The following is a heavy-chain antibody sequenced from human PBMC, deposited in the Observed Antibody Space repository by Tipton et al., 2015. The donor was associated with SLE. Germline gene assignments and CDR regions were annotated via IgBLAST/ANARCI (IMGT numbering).Heavy chain of an antibody. Sequence: TLSLTCSVSGGSITSGGYYWTWIRQHPGKGLEWIGYFYFSSSTSYNPSLKSRVTISVDTSKNQFSLQLNSVTPEDTAVYYCTNFGVFDIWGQGTMVTVSS. D-gene: IGHD4/OR15-4a*01. CDR3: TNFGVFDI. J-gene: IGHJ3*02. CDR2: FYFSSST. V-gene: IGHV4-31*03. CDR1: GGSITSGGYY.